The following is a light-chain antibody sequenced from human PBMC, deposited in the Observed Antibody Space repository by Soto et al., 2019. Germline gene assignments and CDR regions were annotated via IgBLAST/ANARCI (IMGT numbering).Light chain of an antibody. CDR1: QGISSA. CDR2: DAS. Sequence: AIQLTQSPSSLSASVGDRVTITCRASQGISSALAWYQQKPGKAPNLLIYDASSLESGVPSRFSGSGSGTDFTLTISSLQPEDFATYYCQQFNSYPCTFGQGTKLEIK. CDR3: QQFNSYPCT. J-gene: IGKJ2*02. V-gene: IGKV1-13*02.